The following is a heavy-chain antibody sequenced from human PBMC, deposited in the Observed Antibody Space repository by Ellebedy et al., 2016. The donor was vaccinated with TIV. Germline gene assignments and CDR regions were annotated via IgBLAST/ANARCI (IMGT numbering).Heavy chain of an antibody. D-gene: IGHD2-15*01. CDR3: AKGAPQDSIYREWFDP. J-gene: IGHJ5*02. CDR2: IDYTGGST. Sequence: GGSLRLSCAASGFTFSSYSMGWVRQAPGKGLEWVSTIDYTGGSTFYSDSVKGRFTLSRDNSKSTLYLQLNSLRAEDTAVYYCAKGAPQDSIYREWFDPWGQGTLVTVSS. V-gene: IGHV3-23*01. CDR1: GFTFSSYS.